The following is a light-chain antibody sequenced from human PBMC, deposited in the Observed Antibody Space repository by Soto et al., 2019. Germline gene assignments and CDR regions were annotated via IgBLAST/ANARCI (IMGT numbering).Light chain of an antibody. CDR2: ANF. V-gene: IGLV1-44*01. CDR1: DSNIGSNT. J-gene: IGLJ2*01. CDR3: AVWDDGLSGWV. Sequence: QSALTQAPSASGTPGQSVTISWSGSDSNIGSNTVNWYQQLPGMAPKLLIYANFQRSSGVPDRFSASKSGTSASLAISGRQSEDEAHYYCAVWDDGLSGWVFGGGTKLTVL.